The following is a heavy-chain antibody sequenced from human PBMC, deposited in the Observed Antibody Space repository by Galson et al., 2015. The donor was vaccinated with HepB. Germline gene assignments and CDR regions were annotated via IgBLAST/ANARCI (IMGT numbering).Heavy chain of an antibody. CDR3: AIRGFMTY. CDR2: ISHIGDST. V-gene: IGHV3-23*01. CDR1: GFTFSNYA. Sequence: SLRLSCAASGFTFSNYAMSWVRQAPGKGLQWVSSISHIGDSTYYADSVKGRFTISRDNSKNTLYLQMNSLRTEDTAVYYCAIRGFMTYWGQGTLVTVSS. J-gene: IGHJ4*02.